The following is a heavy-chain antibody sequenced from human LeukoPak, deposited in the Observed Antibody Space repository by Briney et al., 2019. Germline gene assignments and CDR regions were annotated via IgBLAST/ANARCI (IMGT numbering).Heavy chain of an antibody. D-gene: IGHD5-12*01. J-gene: IGHJ4*02. V-gene: IGHV3-11*01. CDR1: GFTFSDYY. CDR2: ISTTSRTI. CDR3: ARGALLTRDSGYPVFAY. Sequence: PGGSLRLSCAASGFTFSDYYMTWIRQAPGKGLEWISYISTTSRTIYYAESVKGRFTISRDNAKTSVDLQMNSLSGEDTATYYCARGALLTRDSGYPVFAYWGQGTQVTVSS.